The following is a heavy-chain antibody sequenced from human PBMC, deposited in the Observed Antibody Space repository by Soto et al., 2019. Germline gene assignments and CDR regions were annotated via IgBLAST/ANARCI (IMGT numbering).Heavy chain of an antibody. CDR1: GYTFTGYH. CDR2: INPHSGGT. CDR3: ARGCSGGTCFLFDI. J-gene: IGHJ5*02. Sequence: QVRLVQSGAEMKKPGASVKVSCRTSGYTFTGYHIHWVRQAPGQGLEWMGWINPHSGGTKYAQEFRGRVTMTRDTSISTAYMEVNSLRYDDTAVYYCARGCSGGTCFLFDIWGQGTLVTVTS. V-gene: IGHV1-2*02. D-gene: IGHD2-15*01.